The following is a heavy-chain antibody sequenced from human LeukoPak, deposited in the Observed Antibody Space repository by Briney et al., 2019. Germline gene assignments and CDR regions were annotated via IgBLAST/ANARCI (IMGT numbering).Heavy chain of an antibody. Sequence: PSETLSLTCTVSGGSISSYYWSWIRQPPGKGLEWIGYIHYSGSTNQNPSLKSRVTIAVDTSKNQLSLKLSSVTAADTAVYYCARDGTGGRAYYFDYWGQGTLVTVSS. J-gene: IGHJ4*02. CDR1: GGSISSYY. V-gene: IGHV4-59*01. CDR3: ARDGTGGRAYYFDY. CDR2: IHYSGST. D-gene: IGHD1-26*01.